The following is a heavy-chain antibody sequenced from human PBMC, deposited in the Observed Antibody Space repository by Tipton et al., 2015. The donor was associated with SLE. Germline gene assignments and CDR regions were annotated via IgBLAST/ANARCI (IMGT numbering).Heavy chain of an antibody. V-gene: IGHV4-34*01. D-gene: IGHD2-2*01. J-gene: IGHJ6*02. CDR2: INHSGST. Sequence: TLSLTCAVYGGSFSGYYWSWIRQPPGKGLEWIGEINHSGSTNYNPSLKSRVTISVDTSKNQFSLKLSSVTAADTAVYYCARRGGYCSSTSCRGNYYYGMDVWGQGTTVTVSS. CDR3: ARRGGYCSSTSCRGNYYYGMDV. CDR1: GGSFSGYY.